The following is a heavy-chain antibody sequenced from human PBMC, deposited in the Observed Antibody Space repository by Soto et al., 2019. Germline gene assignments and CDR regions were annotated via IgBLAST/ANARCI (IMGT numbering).Heavy chain of an antibody. V-gene: IGHV1-2*04. CDR1: GYTFTGYY. J-gene: IGHJ6*02. CDR2: INPNSGGT. D-gene: IGHD3-3*01. CDR3: ARERGFHGVYYYYYGMDV. Sequence: QVQLVQSGAEVKKPGASVKVSCKASGYTFTGYYMHWARQAPGQGLEWMGWINPNSGGTNYAQKFQGWVTMTRDTSISTAYMELSRLRSDDTAVYYCARERGFHGVYYYYYGMDVWGQGTTVTVSS.